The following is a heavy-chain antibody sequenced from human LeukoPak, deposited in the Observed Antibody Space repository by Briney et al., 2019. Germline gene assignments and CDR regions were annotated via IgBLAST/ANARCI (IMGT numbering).Heavy chain of an antibody. J-gene: IGHJ3*02. V-gene: IGHV1-69*13. D-gene: IGHD2-15*01. CDR3: ARVVLEGYCSGGSCLFAFDI. Sequence: SVKVSCKASGGTFSSYATSWVRQAPGQGLEWMGGIIPIFGTANYAQKFQGRVTITADESTSTAYMELSSLRSEDTAVYYCARVVLEGYCSGGSCLFAFDIWGQGTMVTVSS. CDR1: GGTFSSYA. CDR2: IIPIFGTA.